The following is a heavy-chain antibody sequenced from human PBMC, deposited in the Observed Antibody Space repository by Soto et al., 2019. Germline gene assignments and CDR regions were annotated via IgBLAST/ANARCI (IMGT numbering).Heavy chain of an antibody. D-gene: IGHD2-2*01. V-gene: IGHV3-13*01. CDR2: IGTVGDT. J-gene: IGHJ4*02. Sequence: HPGGSLRLSCAASGFTFSRYDMHWVRQATGKGLDWVSIIGTVGDTYYPDSVKGRFTIARDNSKNMLYLQMNSLRAEDTAIYYCASRSPALDYWGQGTLVTVSS. CDR1: GFTFSRYD. CDR3: ASRSPALDY.